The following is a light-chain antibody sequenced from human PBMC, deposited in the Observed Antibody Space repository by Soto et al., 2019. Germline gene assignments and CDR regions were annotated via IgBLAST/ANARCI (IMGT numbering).Light chain of an antibody. Sequence: SYELTQAPSVSVGPGQTARITCAGNHLGEKSVHWYKQRPGQAPILVIFDDRDRASGIPERISGSNSDNTATLTISGVEAGDEADYFCEVWDNSRDVVVFGGGTKVTVL. CDR3: EVWDNSRDVVV. V-gene: IGLV3-21*02. CDR1: HLGEKS. J-gene: IGLJ3*02. CDR2: DDR.